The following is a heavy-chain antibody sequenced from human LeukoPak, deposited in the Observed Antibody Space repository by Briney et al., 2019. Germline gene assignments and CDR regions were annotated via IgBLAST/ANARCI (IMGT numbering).Heavy chain of an antibody. D-gene: IGHD6-19*01. Sequence: GGSLRLSCAASGFSFNTYNMNWVRQAPGKGLEWVSSITATNYVYYADSVKGRFAISRDNAKNSLYLQMNSLRAEDTAIYYCARARSGWYGDYWGQGTLVTVSS. J-gene: IGHJ4*02. V-gene: IGHV3-21*03. CDR2: ITATNYV. CDR3: ARARSGWYGDY. CDR1: GFSFNTYN.